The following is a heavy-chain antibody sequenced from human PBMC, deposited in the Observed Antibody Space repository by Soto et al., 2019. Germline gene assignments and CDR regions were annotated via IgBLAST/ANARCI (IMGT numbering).Heavy chain of an antibody. CDR3: AREREDIAVAGLRYFFAY. CDR1: GDSVSSNSAA. CDR2: TYYRSKWYN. Sequence: SQTLSLTCAISGDSVSSNSAAWNWIRQSPSRGLEWLGRTYYRSKWYNDYAVSVKSRITINPDTSKNQFSLQLNSVTPEDTAVYYCAREREDIAVAGLRYFFAYWGQGTLVTVSS. V-gene: IGHV6-1*01. D-gene: IGHD6-19*01. J-gene: IGHJ4*02.